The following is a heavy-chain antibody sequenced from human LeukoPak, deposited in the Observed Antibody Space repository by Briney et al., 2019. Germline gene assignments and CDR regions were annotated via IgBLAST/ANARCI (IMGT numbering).Heavy chain of an antibody. CDR1: GGSISSYY. CDR3: ARRGIVVVPAGANYYYYYYMDV. CDR2: FYYSGST. D-gene: IGHD2-2*01. V-gene: IGHV4-59*12. Sequence: PSETLSLTRTVSGGSISSYYWSWIRHPPGKGLEWIGYFYYSGSTNYNPSLKSRVTISVDTSKNQFSLKLSSVTAADTAVYYCARRGIVVVPAGANYYYYYYMDVWGKGTTVTISS. J-gene: IGHJ6*03.